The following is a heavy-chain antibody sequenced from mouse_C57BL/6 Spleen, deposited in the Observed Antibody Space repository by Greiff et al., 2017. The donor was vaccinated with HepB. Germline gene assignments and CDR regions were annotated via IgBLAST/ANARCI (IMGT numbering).Heavy chain of an antibody. CDR2: IDPSDSET. J-gene: IGHJ4*01. V-gene: IGHV1-52*01. Sequence: VQLQQPGAELVRPGSSVKLSCKASGYTFTSYWMHWVKQRPIQGLEWIGNIDPSDSETHYNQKFKDKATLTVDKSSSTAYMQLSSLTSEDSAVYYCASSLLLRIYAMDYWGQGTSVTVSS. D-gene: IGHD1-1*01. CDR3: ASSLLLRIYAMDY. CDR1: GYTFTSYW.